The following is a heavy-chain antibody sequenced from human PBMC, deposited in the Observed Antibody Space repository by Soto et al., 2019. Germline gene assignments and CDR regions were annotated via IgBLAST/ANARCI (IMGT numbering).Heavy chain of an antibody. J-gene: IGHJ4*02. D-gene: IGHD3-22*01. CDR3: ARQIYDSDTSPNLQADFDS. Sequence: SCQVCRDSSTRWWLCRVRQMPGKGLEWMVRIDPTDSQTYYSPSFRGHVTISATKSITTVFLQWSSLRASDTAMYYCARQIYDSDTSPNLQADFDSWGQGTPVTVSS. V-gene: IGHV5-10-1*01. CDR2: IDPTDSQT. CDR1: RDSSTRWW.